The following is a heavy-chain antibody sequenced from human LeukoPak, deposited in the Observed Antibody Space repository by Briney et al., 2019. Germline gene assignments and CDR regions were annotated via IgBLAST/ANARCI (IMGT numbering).Heavy chain of an antibody. J-gene: IGHJ6*03. CDR1: GYTFTGDY. V-gene: IGHV1-18*04. D-gene: IGHD3-10*01. Sequence: ASVKVSCKASGYTFTGDYMHWVRQAPGQGLEWMGWISAYNGNTNYAQKLQGRVTMTTNTSTSTAYMELRSLRSDDTAMYYCARVTLGSGKYYYYYYMDVWGKGTTVTVSS. CDR3: ARVTLGSGKYYYYYYMDV. CDR2: ISAYNGNT.